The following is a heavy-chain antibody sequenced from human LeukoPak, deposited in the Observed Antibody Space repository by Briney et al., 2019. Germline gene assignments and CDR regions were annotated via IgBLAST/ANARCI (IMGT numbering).Heavy chain of an antibody. CDR2: IYYSGST. CDR3: ARERGGYSSSPFDY. D-gene: IGHD6-13*01. V-gene: IGHV4-39*07. CDR1: GGSISSYY. Sequence: PSETLSLTCTVSGGSISSYYWGWIRQPPGKGLEWIGSIYYSGSTYYNPSLKSRVTISVDTSKNQFSLKLSSVTAADTAVYYCARERGGYSSSPFDYWGQGTLVTVSS. J-gene: IGHJ4*02.